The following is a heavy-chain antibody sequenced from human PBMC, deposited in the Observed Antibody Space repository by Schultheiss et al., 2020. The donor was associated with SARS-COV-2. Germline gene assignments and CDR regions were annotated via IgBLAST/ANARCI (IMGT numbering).Heavy chain of an antibody. CDR3: ARDVNYDILTGYSYYGMDV. CDR2: INPNSGGT. V-gene: IGHV1-2*02. D-gene: IGHD3-9*01. CDR1: GYTFTGYY. J-gene: IGHJ6*02. Sequence: ASVKVSCKASGYTFTGYYMHWVRQAPGQGLEWMGWINPNSGGTNYAQKFQGRVTMTRDTSISTAYMELSRLRSDDTAVYYCARDVNYDILTGYSYYGMDVWGQGTTVTVSS.